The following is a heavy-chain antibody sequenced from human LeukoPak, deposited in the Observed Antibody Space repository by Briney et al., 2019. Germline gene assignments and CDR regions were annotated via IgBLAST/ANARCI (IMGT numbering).Heavy chain of an antibody. CDR1: GYTFTIYG. CDR2: VSAYNGNT. CDR3: ARDRGIAVGLYYFDY. Sequence: ASVKVSCKASGYTFTIYGISWVRQAPGQGLEWMGWVSAYNGNTNYAQKLQGRVTMTTDTSTSTAYMELRSLRSDDTAVYYCARDRGIAVGLYYFDYWGQGTLVTVSS. V-gene: IGHV1-18*01. J-gene: IGHJ4*02. D-gene: IGHD6-19*01.